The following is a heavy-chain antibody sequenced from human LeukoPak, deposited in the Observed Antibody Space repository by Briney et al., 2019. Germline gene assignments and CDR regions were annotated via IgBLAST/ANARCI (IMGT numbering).Heavy chain of an antibody. CDR1: GFTVSSSY. D-gene: IGHD5-24*01. V-gene: IGHV3-53*01. J-gene: IGHJ6*02. CDR2: IYSGGST. CDR3: AREQSPSGMDV. Sequence: PGGSLRLSCAASGFTVSSSYMSWVRQAPGKGLEWVSVIYSGGSTYYADSVKGRFTISRDNSKNTLYLQMNSLRAEDTAVYYCAREQSPSGMDVWGQGTTVTVSS.